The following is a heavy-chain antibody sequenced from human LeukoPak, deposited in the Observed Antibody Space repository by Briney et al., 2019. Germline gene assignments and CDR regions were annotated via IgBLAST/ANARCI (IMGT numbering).Heavy chain of an antibody. J-gene: IGHJ6*03. V-gene: IGHV1-46*01. D-gene: IGHD6-19*01. CDR2: INPSGGST. Sequence: GASVKVSCKASGYTFTSYYMHWVRQAPGQGLEWMGIINPSGGSTSYAQKFQGRVTMTRDMSTSTVYMELSSLRSDDTAVYYCARAGGQWLYDLNSSRYYYMDVWGKGTTVTVSS. CDR1: GYTFTSYY. CDR3: ARAGGQWLYDLNSSRYYYMDV.